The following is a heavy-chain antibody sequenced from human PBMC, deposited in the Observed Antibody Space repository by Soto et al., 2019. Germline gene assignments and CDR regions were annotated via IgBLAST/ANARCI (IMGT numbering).Heavy chain of an antibody. J-gene: IGHJ4*02. V-gene: IGHV4-34*01. D-gene: IGHD7-27*01. CDR3: ARGPSGDKVHY. CDR1: GGSFSGYY. CDR2: INYSGST. Sequence: SETLSLTCAVYGGSFSGYYWSWIRQPPGKGLEWIGEINYSGSTNYNPSLKSRVTISVDTSKNHFSLTLSSVTAADTAVYYCARGPSGDKVHYWGQGALVTVSS.